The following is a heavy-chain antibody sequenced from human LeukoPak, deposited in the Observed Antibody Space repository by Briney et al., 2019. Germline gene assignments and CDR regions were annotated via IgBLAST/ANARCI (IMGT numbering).Heavy chain of an antibody. J-gene: IGHJ4*02. V-gene: IGHV3-30*18. CDR1: GFTISTYD. D-gene: IGHD1-7*01. Sequence: PATSLRLSCAASGFTISTYDMHWVRQTPGKGLEWVAVISSDGSIIYYADSVRGRFTVSRDNSKNTLYLQMNSLTAEDTAVYYCAKDLTGNYRAYFDYWGQGTLVTVSS. CDR3: AKDLTGNYRAYFDY. CDR2: ISSDGSII.